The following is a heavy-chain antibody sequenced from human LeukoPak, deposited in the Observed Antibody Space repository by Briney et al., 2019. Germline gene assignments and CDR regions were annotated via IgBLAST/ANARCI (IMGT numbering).Heavy chain of an antibody. D-gene: IGHD2-2*01. J-gene: IGHJ6*02. CDR1: GYTLTTHG. CDR2: ISSNSGNT. V-gene: IGHV1-18*01. CDR3: ARAVPAGMGYYFYGMGV. Sequence: ASVKVSCKASGYTLTTHGISWVRQAPGQGLEWMGWISSNSGNTDYAQKFQGRVTLTTDTSTNTAFMELRTLISDDTAVYYCARAVPAGMGYYFYGMGVWGQGTTVTVSS.